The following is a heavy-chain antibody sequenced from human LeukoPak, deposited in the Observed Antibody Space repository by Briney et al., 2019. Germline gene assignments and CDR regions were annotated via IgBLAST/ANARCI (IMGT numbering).Heavy chain of an antibody. Sequence: PGTSLRLSCAASGFTFSSYTMHWVRQAPGKGLEWVAVISYDGSKKYYADSVKGRFTISRDNSKNTLYLQMNSLRAEDTAVYYCAKGAAYSSGSRGEFDYWGQGTLVTVSS. D-gene: IGHD6-19*01. V-gene: IGHV3-30-3*01. CDR1: GFTFSSYT. J-gene: IGHJ4*02. CDR2: ISYDGSKK. CDR3: AKGAAYSSGSRGEFDY.